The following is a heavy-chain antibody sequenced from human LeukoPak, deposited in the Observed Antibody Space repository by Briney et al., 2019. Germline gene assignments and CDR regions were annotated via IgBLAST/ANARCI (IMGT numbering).Heavy chain of an antibody. CDR2: INPTGGA. CDR1: GGTFSAYY. Sequence: SETLSLTCAVHGGTFSAYYWSWIRQPPAKGLEWVGGINPTGGANYNPSLKSRVTMSIDTSKNHFSLKLTSVIAADTAVYYCARGDHYDSWSDYYTQAGYYFDYWGQGTLVSVSS. D-gene: IGHD3-3*01. CDR3: ARGDHYDSWSDYYTQAGYYFDY. J-gene: IGHJ4*02. V-gene: IGHV4-34*01.